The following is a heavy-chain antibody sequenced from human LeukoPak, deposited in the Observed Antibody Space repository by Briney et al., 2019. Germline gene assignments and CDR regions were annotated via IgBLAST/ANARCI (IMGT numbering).Heavy chain of an antibody. V-gene: IGHV3-30*01. CDR3: ARELTIFGVVMYFDY. D-gene: IGHD3-3*01. J-gene: IGHJ4*02. Sequence: GGSLRLSCTASGFTFSVYLMTWVRQAPGKGLEWVAVISYDGSNKYYADSVKGRFTISRDNSKNTLYLQMNSLRAEDTAVYYCARELTIFGVVMYFDYWGQGTLVTVSS. CDR1: GFTFSVYL. CDR2: ISYDGSNK.